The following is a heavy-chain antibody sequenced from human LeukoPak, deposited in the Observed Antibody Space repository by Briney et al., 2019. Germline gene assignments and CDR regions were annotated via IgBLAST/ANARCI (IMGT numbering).Heavy chain of an antibody. Sequence: ASVKVSCKASGYTFTSYYMHWVRQAPGQGLEWMGIINPSGGSTSYAQKFQGRVTMTRDTSTSTVYMELSSLRSEDTAVYYCARSFCGGDCIGDAFDIWGQGTLVTVSS. D-gene: IGHD2-21*02. V-gene: IGHV1-46*01. CDR1: GYTFTSYY. CDR2: INPSGGST. CDR3: ARSFCGGDCIGDAFDI. J-gene: IGHJ3*02.